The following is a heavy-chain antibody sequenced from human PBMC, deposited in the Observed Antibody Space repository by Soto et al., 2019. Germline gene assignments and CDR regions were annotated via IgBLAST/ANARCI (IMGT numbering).Heavy chain of an antibody. CDR1: GGTFSSYA. J-gene: IGHJ5*02. CDR3: ARDRGHSSGYYPYWFDP. V-gene: IGHV1-69*13. CDR2: IIPIFGTA. D-gene: IGHD3-22*01. Sequence: ASVKVSCKASGGTFSSYAISWVRQAPGQGLEWMGEIIPIFGTANYAQKFQGRVTITADESTSTAYMELSSLRSEDTAVYYCARDRGHSSGYYPYWFDPWGQGTLVTVSP.